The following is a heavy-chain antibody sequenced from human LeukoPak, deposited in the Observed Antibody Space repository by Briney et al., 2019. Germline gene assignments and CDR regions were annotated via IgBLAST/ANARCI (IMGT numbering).Heavy chain of an antibody. D-gene: IGHD6-13*01. CDR3: YVIAAAGTGY. CDR1: GYTFNGYY. J-gene: IGHJ4*02. V-gene: IGHV1-18*04. CDR2: ISAYNGNT. Sequence: ASVKVSCKASGYTFNGYYIHWVRQAPGQGLEWMGWISAYNGNTNYAQKLQGRVTMTTDTSTSTAYTELRSLRSDDTAVYYCYVIAAAGTGYWGQGTLVTVSS.